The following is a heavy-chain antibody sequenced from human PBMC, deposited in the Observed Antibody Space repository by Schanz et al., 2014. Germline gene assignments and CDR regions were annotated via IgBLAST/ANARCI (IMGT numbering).Heavy chain of an antibody. V-gene: IGHV3-23*04. CDR1: GFTFSSYA. CDR3: AKVRYSSGWRGDYFDE. D-gene: IGHD6-25*01. Sequence: EVQLVESGGGLVKPGGSLRLSCAASGFTFSSYAMSWVRQAPGKGLEWVSAISGSGGDTYYADSVKGRFTISRDNSKNTLYLQMNSLRAEDTAVYYCAKVRYSSGWRGDYFDEWGLGTLVTVAS. J-gene: IGHJ4*02. CDR2: ISGSGGDT.